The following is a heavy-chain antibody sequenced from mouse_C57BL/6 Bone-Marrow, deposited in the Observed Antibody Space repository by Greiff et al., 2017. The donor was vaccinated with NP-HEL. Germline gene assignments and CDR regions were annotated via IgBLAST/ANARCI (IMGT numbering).Heavy chain of an antibody. Sequence: EVQGVESGEGLVKPGGSLKLSCAASGFTFSSYAMSWVRQTPEKRLEWVAYISSGGDYIYYADTVKGRFTISRDNARNTLYLQMSSLKSEDTAMYYCTRVEYFLAMDYWGQGTSVTVSS. CDR1: GFTFSSYA. CDR2: ISSGGDYI. D-gene: IGHD2-10*02. V-gene: IGHV5-9-1*02. J-gene: IGHJ4*01. CDR3: TRVEYFLAMDY.